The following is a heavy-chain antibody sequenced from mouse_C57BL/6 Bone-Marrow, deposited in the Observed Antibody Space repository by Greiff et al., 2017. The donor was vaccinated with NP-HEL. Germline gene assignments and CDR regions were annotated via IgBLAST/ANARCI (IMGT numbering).Heavy chain of an antibody. CDR1: GFPITSGYF. D-gene: IGHD3-2*02. V-gene: IGHV12-3*01. Sequence: VTLVESGPGLVKPSQSLILTCSTTGFPITSGYFWFWNRQSPGKLLGWVGIITHSGDTIYNPSLQRPISITRETSKNQFFLQLNSETTEDTARYYCAGDSSGYGDFYCWGRGTTLTVSA. CDR2: ITHSGDT. CDR3: AGDSSGYGDFYC. J-gene: IGHJ2*01.